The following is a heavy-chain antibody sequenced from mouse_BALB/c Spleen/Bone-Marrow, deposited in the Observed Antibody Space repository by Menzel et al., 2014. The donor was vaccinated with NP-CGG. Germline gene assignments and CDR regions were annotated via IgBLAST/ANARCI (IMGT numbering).Heavy chain of an antibody. Sequence: EVHLVESGGGLVKPGGSLKLSCAASGFTFSDYYMYWVRQTPEKRLEWVATISDGGSYTYYPDSVKGRFTISRDSAKNNLYLQMSSLKSEDTAMYYCVLRWFAYWGQGTLVTVSA. V-gene: IGHV5-4*02. D-gene: IGHD1-1*01. CDR3: VLRWFAY. J-gene: IGHJ3*01. CDR1: GFTFSDYY. CDR2: ISDGGSYT.